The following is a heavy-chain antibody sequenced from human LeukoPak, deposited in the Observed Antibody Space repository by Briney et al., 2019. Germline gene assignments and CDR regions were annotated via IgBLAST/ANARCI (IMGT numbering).Heavy chain of an antibody. CDR1: VFTFDDYA. V-gene: IGHV3-9*01. CDR3: AKDRRSSSWYGYYFDY. J-gene: IGHJ4*02. CDR2: ISWNSGSI. D-gene: IGHD6-13*01. Sequence: GGSLRLSCAASVFTFDDYAMHWVRQAPGKGLEWVSGISWNSGSIGYADSVKGRFTISRDNAKNSLYLQMNSLRAEDTALYYCAKDRRSSSWYGYYFDYWGQGTLVTVSS.